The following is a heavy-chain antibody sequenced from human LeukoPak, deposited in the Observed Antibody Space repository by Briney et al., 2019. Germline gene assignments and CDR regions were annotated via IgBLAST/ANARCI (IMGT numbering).Heavy chain of an antibody. D-gene: IGHD2-2*01. CDR2: TYYRSTWYN. V-gene: IGHV6-1*01. Sequence: LSQTLSLTCAISGDSVSSKSTAWNWIRQSPSRGLEWLGRTYYRSTWYNDYAVSVRGRITVNPDTSKNQFSLHLNSVTPEDTAVYYCARRLTQYDCFDPWGQGILVTVSS. CDR3: ARRLTQYDCFDP. J-gene: IGHJ5*02. CDR1: GDSVSSKSTA.